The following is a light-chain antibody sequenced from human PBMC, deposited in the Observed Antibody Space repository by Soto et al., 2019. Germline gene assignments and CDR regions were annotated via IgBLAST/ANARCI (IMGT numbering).Light chain of an antibody. Sequence: QSVLTQPASVSGSPGQSITISCTGTSSDVGGYNYVSWYQHHPGKAPKLMIYDVSNRPSGVSIRFSGSKSDNTAPLTISGLQPEDEADYHCSSYTTSNTRQIVFGTGTKVTVL. CDR2: DVS. CDR1: SSDVGGYNY. J-gene: IGLJ1*01. V-gene: IGLV2-14*03. CDR3: SSYTTSNTRQIV.